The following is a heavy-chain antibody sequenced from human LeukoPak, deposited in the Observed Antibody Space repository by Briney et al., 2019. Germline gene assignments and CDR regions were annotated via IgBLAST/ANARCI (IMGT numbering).Heavy chain of an antibody. CDR2: ISYDGSNK. CDR3: ATVATGSWGWIDP. Sequence: PGGSLRLSCEVSGFTFSSYAMHWVRQAPGKGLEWVAVISYDGSNKYYADSVRGRFTISRDNAKNTVYLQMNSLTAEDTAVYYCATVATGSWGWIDPWGQGTLVTVSS. D-gene: IGHD1-26*01. CDR1: GFTFSSYA. V-gene: IGHV3-30-3*01. J-gene: IGHJ5*02.